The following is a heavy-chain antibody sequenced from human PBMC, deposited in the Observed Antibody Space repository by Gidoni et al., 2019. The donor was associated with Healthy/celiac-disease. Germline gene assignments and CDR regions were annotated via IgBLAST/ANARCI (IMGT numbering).Heavy chain of an antibody. CDR3: ARGTPGLIVVVTALDY. CDR2: IYYSGST. V-gene: IGHV4-59*01. D-gene: IGHD2-21*02. Sequence: QVQLQESGPGLVKPSETLSLTCTGSGGAISSYYWSWIRQPPGKGLEWIGYIYYSGSTNYTPSLKSRVTISVDTSKNQFSLKLSSVTAADTAVYYCARGTPGLIVVVTALDYWGQGTLVTVSS. CDR1: GGAISSYY. J-gene: IGHJ4*02.